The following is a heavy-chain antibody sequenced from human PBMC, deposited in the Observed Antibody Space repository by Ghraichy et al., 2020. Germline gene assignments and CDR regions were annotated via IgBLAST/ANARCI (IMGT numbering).Heavy chain of an antibody. V-gene: IGHV4-31*03. CDR3: ARDLFVVVPAAIRSPQGHYYYYYSMDV. J-gene: IGHJ6*02. D-gene: IGHD2-2*01. CDR1: GGSISSGGYY. Sequence: TLSLTCTVSGGSISSGGYYWSWIRQHPGKGLEWIGYIYYSGSTYYNPSLKSRVTISVDTSKNQFSLKLSSVTAADTAVYYCARDLFVVVPAAIRSPQGHYYYYYSMDVWGQGTTVTVSS. CDR2: IYYSGST.